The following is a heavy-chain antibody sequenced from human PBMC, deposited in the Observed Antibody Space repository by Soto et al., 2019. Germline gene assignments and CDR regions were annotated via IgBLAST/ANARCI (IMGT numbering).Heavy chain of an antibody. CDR2: IIPIFGTA. CDR1: GGTFSSYA. CDR3: ARVGGSNDYTQFDY. Sequence: SVKVSCKASGGTFSSYAISWVRQAPGQGLEWMGGIIPIFGTANYAQKFQGRVTITADESTSTAYMELSSLRSEDTAVYYCARVGGSNDYTQFDYWGQGTLVTVSS. V-gene: IGHV1-69*13. D-gene: IGHD4-4*01. J-gene: IGHJ4*02.